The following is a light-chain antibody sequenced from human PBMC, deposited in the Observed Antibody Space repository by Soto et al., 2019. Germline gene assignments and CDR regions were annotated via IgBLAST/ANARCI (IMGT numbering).Light chain of an antibody. CDR2: DAS. CDR3: QQYNSYSPT. Sequence: DIQMTQSPSTLSASVGDRVTITCRASQSISSWLAWYQQKPGKAPKLLIYDASSLESGAPSRFSCSGSGTEFTLTISSLYPHDFATYYCQQYNSYSPTFGPGTKVDIK. V-gene: IGKV1-5*01. CDR1: QSISSW. J-gene: IGKJ3*01.